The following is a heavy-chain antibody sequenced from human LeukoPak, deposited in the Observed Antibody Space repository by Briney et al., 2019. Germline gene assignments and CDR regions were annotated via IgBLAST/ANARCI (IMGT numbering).Heavy chain of an antibody. D-gene: IGHD4-17*01. CDR3: ARGPFHSVTTRLESRFDP. J-gene: IGHJ5*02. CDR1: GGSISSSSYY. CDR2: IYYSGST. V-gene: IGHV4-39*07. Sequence: SETLSLTCTVSGGSISSSSYYWGRIRQPPGKGLEWIGSIYYSGSTNYNPSLKSRVTISVDTSKNQFSLKLSSVTAADTAVYYCARGPFHSVTTRLESRFDPWGQGTLVTVSS.